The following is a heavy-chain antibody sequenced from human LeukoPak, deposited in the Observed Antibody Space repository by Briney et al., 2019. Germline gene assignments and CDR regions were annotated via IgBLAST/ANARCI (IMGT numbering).Heavy chain of an antibody. CDR2: IPYDGSDE. CDR1: RFTFSFYG. J-gene: IGHJ4*02. Sequence: GGSLRLSCAASRFTFSFYGMNWVRQAPGKGLEWVAFIPYDGSDEYYADSVKGRFTISRDNSKNTLYLQMNSLRPEDTAVYYCAIGTLRYDSAPYFGHWGQGTLVTVSS. CDR3: AIGTLRYDSAPYFGH. V-gene: IGHV3-30*02. D-gene: IGHD1-1*01.